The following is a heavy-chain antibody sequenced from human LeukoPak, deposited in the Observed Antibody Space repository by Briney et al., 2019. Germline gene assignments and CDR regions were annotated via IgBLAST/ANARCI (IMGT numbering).Heavy chain of an antibody. J-gene: IGHJ4*02. V-gene: IGHV3-21*01. CDR3: ARGRDGYYFDY. CDR1: GFTFSNYP. CDR2: ISFTTSYI. Sequence: PGGSLRLSCAASGFTFSNYPMNWVRQAPGKGLEWVSSISFTTSYIYYADSVKGRFTISRDNAKNSLYLEMNSLRAEDTAVYYCARGRDGYYFDYWGQGTLVTASS. D-gene: IGHD5-24*01.